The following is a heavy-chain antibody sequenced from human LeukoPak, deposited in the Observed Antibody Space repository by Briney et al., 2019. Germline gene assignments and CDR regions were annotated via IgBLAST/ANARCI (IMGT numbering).Heavy chain of an antibody. D-gene: IGHD2-2*01. J-gene: IGHJ4*02. V-gene: IGHV3-7*01. CDR3: ARVLEYCSSTSCYHFDY. Sequence: PGGSLRLSCAASGFTFSSYRMSWVRQAPGKGLEWVANIKQDGSEKYYVDSVKGRFTISRDNAKNSLYLQMNSLRAEDTAVYYCARVLEYCSSTSCYHFDYWGQGTLVTVSS. CDR2: IKQDGSEK. CDR1: GFTFSSYR.